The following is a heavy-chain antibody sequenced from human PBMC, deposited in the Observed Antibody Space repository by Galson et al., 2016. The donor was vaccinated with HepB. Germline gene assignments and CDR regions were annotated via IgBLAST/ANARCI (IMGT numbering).Heavy chain of an antibody. CDR3: VRDMYGSYFAFDI. J-gene: IGHJ3*02. Sequence: SLRLSCAASGFTFNDYWMHWVRQAPGRGLDWVSRINNDGNSSTYADSVTGRFTISRDNATNTLYLQMNSLRAEDTTVYYCVRDMYGSYFAFDIWGQGTTVTVSS. D-gene: IGHD1-26*01. CDR2: INNDGNSS. V-gene: IGHV3-74*01. CDR1: GFTFNDYW.